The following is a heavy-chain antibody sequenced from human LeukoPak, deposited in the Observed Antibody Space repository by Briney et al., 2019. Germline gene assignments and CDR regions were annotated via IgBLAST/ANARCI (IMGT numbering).Heavy chain of an antibody. D-gene: IGHD3-10*01. CDR2: IYQSGST. CDR3: ARDKICYGSGSYYPRAAFDY. CDR1: GGSISSSNYY. V-gene: IGHV4-39*07. J-gene: IGHJ4*02. Sequence: SETLSLTCTVSGGSISSSNYYWGWIRQPPGKGLEWIGNIYQSGSTYYNPSLKSRVTISLDTSKNQFSLKLSSVTAADTAVYYCARDKICYGSGSYYPRAAFDYWGQGTLVTVSS.